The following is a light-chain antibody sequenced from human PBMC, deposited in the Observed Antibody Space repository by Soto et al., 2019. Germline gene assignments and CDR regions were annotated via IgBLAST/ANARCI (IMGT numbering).Light chain of an antibody. CDR2: DTP. Sequence: EVVMRQSPATLSVSPGXGATLSCRASQGIGDTLAWYQHKPGQTPRLLIYDTPTRATGVPARFSGSRSGTEFTLTINSLQSEDFAVYYCQRHNNWPLTFGGGTKVDIK. V-gene: IGKV3-15*01. CDR3: QRHNNWPLT. CDR1: QGIGDT. J-gene: IGKJ4*01.